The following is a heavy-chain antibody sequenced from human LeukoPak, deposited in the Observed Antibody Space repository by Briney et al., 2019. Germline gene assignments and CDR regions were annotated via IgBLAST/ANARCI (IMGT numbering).Heavy chain of an antibody. CDR3: ARDHVGGKYYYMDV. CDR2: IKQDGSEK. D-gene: IGHD3-16*01. Sequence: GGSLRLSCVASGFTFSNYWLTWVRQAPGKGLECVANIKQDGSEKSYVDSVKGRFTISRDNAKNSVYLQMNSLRVEDTAVYYCARDHVGGKYYYMDVWGKGTTVTVSS. J-gene: IGHJ6*03. V-gene: IGHV3-7*01. CDR1: GFTFSNYW.